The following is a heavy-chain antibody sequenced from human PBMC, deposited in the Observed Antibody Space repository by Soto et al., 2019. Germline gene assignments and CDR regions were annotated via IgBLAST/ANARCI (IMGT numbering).Heavy chain of an antibody. D-gene: IGHD6-13*01. V-gene: IGHV1-18*04. J-gene: IGHJ6*02. CDR3: ARVARIAAAGYYYYGMDV. Sequence: GASVKVSCKASGYTFTSYGISWVRQAPVQGLEWMEWISAYNGNTNYAQKLQGRVTMTTDTSTSTAYMELRSLRSDDTAVYYWARVARIAAAGYYYYGMDVWGQGTTVTVSS. CDR1: GYTFTSYG. CDR2: ISAYNGNT.